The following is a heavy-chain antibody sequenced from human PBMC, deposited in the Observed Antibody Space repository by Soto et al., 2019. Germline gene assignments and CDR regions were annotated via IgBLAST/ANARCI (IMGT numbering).Heavy chain of an antibody. CDR3: ARAGGPDYYGSESYYPDY. Sequence: GASVKVSGKASGYTFTNYYIHWVRQAPGQGLEWMGIINPSGGSTSYAQKSQGRVTMTRDTSTSTVYVELSSLRSEDTAVYYCARAGGPDYYGSESYYPDYWGQGTLVTSPQ. J-gene: IGHJ4*02. V-gene: IGHV1-46*03. CDR2: INPSGGST. CDR1: GYTFTNYY. D-gene: IGHD3-10*01.